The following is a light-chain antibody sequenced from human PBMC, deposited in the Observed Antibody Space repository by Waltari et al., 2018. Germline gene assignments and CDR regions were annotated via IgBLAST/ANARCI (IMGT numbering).Light chain of an antibody. V-gene: IGLV3-19*01. CDR3: HSRDASGVGGA. CDR1: SLRSSH. CDR2: DQN. Sequence: TQDPAVSVAVGQTVRITCQGDSLRSSHASWYQQRPGQAPKLLIYDQNNRPSGVPVRFSGSSSDNTASLTITGAQAEDEAYYYCHSRDASGVGGAFGGGTKLTVL. J-gene: IGLJ2*01.